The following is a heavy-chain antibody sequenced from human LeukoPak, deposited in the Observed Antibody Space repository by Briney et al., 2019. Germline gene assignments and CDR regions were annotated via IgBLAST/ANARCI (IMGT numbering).Heavy chain of an antibody. J-gene: IGHJ4*02. V-gene: IGHV4-59*01. CDR2: IYYSGST. CDR3: ARDSYSSSPGGIDY. Sequence: KPSETLSLTCTVSGGSISSYYWSWIRQPPGKGLEWIGYIYYSGSTNYNPSLKSRVTISVDTSKNQFSLKLSSVTAADTAVYYCARDSYSSSPGGIDYWAREPWSPSPQ. CDR1: GGSISSYY. D-gene: IGHD6-6*01.